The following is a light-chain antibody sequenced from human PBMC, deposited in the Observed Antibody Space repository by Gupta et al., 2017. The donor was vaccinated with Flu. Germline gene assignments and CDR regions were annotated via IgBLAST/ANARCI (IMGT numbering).Light chain of an antibody. CDR2: DIN. CDR3: CAYAGRSVWV. J-gene: IGLJ3*02. CDR1: GSDVGGHDF. Sequence: QSALTQPRSVSGSPGQSLTISCTGTGSDVGGHDFISWYHQAAGESPKLILYDINKRPSGVPDRFSGSKSGNTASLTISGLQDEDEGDFYCCAYAGRSVWVFGAGTRVTVL. V-gene: IGLV2-11*01.